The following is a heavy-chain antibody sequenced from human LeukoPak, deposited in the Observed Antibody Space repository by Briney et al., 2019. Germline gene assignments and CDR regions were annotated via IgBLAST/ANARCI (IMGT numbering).Heavy chain of an antibody. D-gene: IGHD6-19*01. CDR1: GFIFSDSA. CDR2: IKSKGNSDAT. Sequence: GGSLRLSCAASGFIFSDSAIHWVRQASGRGLEWLGRIKSKGNSDATAYAASVNGRFTISRDDSKNTAYLQMNSLKTEDTAVYYCTRLHYTSDWYGLDIWGQGTKVTVSS. J-gene: IGHJ3*02. V-gene: IGHV3-73*01. CDR3: TRLHYTSDWYGLDI.